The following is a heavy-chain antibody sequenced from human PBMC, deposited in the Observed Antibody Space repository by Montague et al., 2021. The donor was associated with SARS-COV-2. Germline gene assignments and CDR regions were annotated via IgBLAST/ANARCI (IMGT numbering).Heavy chain of an antibody. CDR1: GFSLSTSGMC. Sequence: PALVKPTQTLTLTCTFSGFSLSTSGMCVSWIRQPPGEALEWLALIYWDEDEHYNPALQSRLTITKDTSGNQVVLTMANVDPVDTGTYYCAHTIGSSVAYFRYWGQGSLVTVSS. CDR2: IYWDEDE. V-gene: IGHV2-5*08. J-gene: IGHJ1*01. D-gene: IGHD1-26*01. CDR3: AHTIGSSVAYFRY.